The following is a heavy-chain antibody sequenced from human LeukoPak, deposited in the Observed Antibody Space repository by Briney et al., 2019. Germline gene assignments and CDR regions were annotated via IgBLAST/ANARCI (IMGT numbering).Heavy chain of an antibody. J-gene: IGHJ4*02. CDR1: GFTFSSYW. V-gene: IGHV3-74*01. D-gene: IGHD3-16*02. CDR3: VRLGELSSIDY. Sequence: SGGSLRLSCAAPGFTFSSYWMHWVRQAPGKGLVWVSRINSDGSSTSYADSVKGRFTISRDNAKNTLYLQMNSLRAEDTAVYYCVRLGELSSIDYWGQGTLVTVSS. CDR2: INSDGSST.